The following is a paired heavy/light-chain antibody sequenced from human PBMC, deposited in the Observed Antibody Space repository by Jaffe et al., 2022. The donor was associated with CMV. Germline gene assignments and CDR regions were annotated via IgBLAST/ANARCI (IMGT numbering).Light chain of an antibody. CDR1: RSNIGSNT. CDR2: NNN. V-gene: IGLV1-44*01. Sequence: QSVLTQPPSASGTPGQRVTISCSGSRSNIGSNTVNWYQHLPGTAPKLLIYNNNQRPSGVPDRFSGSKSGTSASLAISGLQSEDEADYYCATWDDSLKAWVFGGGTKVTVL. J-gene: IGLJ3*02. CDR3: ATWDDSLKAWV.
Heavy chain of an antibody. Sequence: QVQLVESGGGLVKPGGSLRLSCAASGFSFSDYYMSWIRQAPGKGLEWVSYISTTSSFTNYADSVKGRFTISRDDAKNSLHLQMNSLRAEDTAVYYCARDLYDTSGYYRVPRSGNWFDPWGQGTLVTVSS. V-gene: IGHV3-11*06. J-gene: IGHJ5*02. CDR3: ARDLYDTSGYYRVPRSGNWFDP. CDR1: GFSFSDYY. D-gene: IGHD3-22*01. CDR2: ISTTSSFT.